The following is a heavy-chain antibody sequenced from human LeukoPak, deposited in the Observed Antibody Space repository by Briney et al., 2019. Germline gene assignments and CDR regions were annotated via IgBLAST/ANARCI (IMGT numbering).Heavy chain of an antibody. Sequence: GGSLRLSCAASGFTFSSYAMSWVRQARGKGLEWVSAISGSGGSTYYADSVKGRFTISRDNSKNTLYLQMNSLRAEDTAVYYCARDRGDSIVGADFDSWGQGTLVTVSS. CDR2: ISGSGGST. CDR3: ARDRGDSIVGADFDS. J-gene: IGHJ4*02. CDR1: GFTFSSYA. V-gene: IGHV3-23*01. D-gene: IGHD1-26*01.